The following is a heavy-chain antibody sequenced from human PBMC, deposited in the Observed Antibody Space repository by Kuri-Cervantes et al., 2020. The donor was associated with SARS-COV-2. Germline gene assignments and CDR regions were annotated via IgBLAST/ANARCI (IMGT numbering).Heavy chain of an antibody. CDR3: ARDWPDDYGDYSQDYYYGMDV. CDR1: GFTFSSYW. V-gene: IGHV3-7*03. CDR2: IKQDGSEK. D-gene: IGHD4-17*01. Sequence: GGSLRLSCAASGFTFSSYWMSWVRQAPGKGLEWVANIKQDGSEKYYVDSVKGRFTISRDNAKNSLYLQMNSLRAEDTAVYYCARDWPDDYGDYSQDYYYGMDVWGQGTTVTVSS. J-gene: IGHJ6*02.